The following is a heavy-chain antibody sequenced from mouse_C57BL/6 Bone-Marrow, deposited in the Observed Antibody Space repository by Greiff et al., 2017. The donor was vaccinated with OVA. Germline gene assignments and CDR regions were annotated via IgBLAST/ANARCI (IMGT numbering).Heavy chain of an antibody. CDR1: GFSLSTFGMG. V-gene: IGHV8-8*01. CDR3: ARRGAMITTTYYAMDY. Sequence: QVTLKESGPGILQPSQTLSLTCSFSGFSLSTFGMGVGWIRQPSGKGLEWLAHIWWDDDKYYNPALKSRLTISKDTSKNQVFLKIANVDTADTATYYWARRGAMITTTYYAMDYWGQGTSVTVSS. CDR2: IWWDDDK. J-gene: IGHJ4*01. D-gene: IGHD2-4*01.